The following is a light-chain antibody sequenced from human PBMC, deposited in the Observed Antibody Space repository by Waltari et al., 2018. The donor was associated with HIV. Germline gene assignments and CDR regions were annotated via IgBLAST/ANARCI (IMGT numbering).Light chain of an antibody. V-gene: IGLV1-44*01. CDR2: GNY. Sequence: QSVLTQPPSASGTPGQRVTISCSGSSSNIGRNAVNWYQHLPGTAPKLLIYGNYERPSGVPDRFSGSKSGTSASLAISGLQSEDEGDYYCATWDFSLNGRVVFGGGTKLTVL. J-gene: IGLJ2*01. CDR3: ATWDFSLNGRVV. CDR1: SSNIGRNA.